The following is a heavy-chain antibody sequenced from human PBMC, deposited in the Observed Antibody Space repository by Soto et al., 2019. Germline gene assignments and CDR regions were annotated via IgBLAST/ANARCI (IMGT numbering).Heavy chain of an antibody. J-gene: IGHJ3*01. V-gene: IGHV3-23*01. CDR3: ARDQLYYNDISGRPLNAFDV. CDR2: ISGRGGST. CDR1: GFTFSSYA. D-gene: IGHD3-22*01. Sequence: GGSRSLSCAASGFTFSSYAMSWVRQAPGRGLKWASAISGRGGSTYYADSVKCRFTISRDNAKNSLYLQMNSLRAEDTAVYYCARDQLYYNDISGRPLNAFDVWGQGTMVTVSS.